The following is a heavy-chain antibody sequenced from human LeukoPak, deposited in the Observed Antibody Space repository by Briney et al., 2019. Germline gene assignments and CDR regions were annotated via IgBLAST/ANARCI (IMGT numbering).Heavy chain of an antibody. V-gene: IGHV3-23*01. CDR1: GFTFSSYA. CDR3: AKIGRVDYYYYMDV. J-gene: IGHJ6*03. CDR2: ISGSGGST. D-gene: IGHD2-15*01. Sequence: GGSLRLSCAASGFTFSSYAMSWVRQAPGKGLEWVSAISGSGGSTYYADSVKGRFTISRDNSKNTLYLQMNSLRAEDTAVYYCAKIGRVDYYYYMDVWGKGTTVTVSS.